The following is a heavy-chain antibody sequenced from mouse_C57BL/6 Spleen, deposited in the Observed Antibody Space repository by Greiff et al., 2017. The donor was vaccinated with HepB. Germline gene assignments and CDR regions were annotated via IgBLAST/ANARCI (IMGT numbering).Heavy chain of an antibody. CDR1: GYAFSSSW. CDR2: IYPGDGDT. CDR3: ARWGGSSHFDY. Sequence: LQQSGPELVKPGASVKISCKASGYAFSSSWMNWVKQRPGKGLEWIGRIYPGDGDTNYNGKFKGKATLTADKSSSTAYMQLSSLTSEDSAVYFCARWGGSSHFDYWGQGTTLTVSS. V-gene: IGHV1-82*01. D-gene: IGHD1-1*01. J-gene: IGHJ2*01.